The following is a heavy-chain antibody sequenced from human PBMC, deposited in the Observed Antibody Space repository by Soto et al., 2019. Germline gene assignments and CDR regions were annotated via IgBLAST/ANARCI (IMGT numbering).Heavy chain of an antibody. D-gene: IGHD5-18*01. CDR2: IHPGDSDT. CDR1: GYSFTNYW. J-gene: IGHJ6*02. V-gene: IGHV5-51*01. Sequence: PGESLKISCQGSGYSFTNYWVGWVRQIPGRGLEWMGIIHPGDSDTRYSPFFQGQVTISADKSISTAYLQWSSLKASDTAMYYCARTESGYSYGFADVWGQGTKVTVSS. CDR3: ARTESGYSYGFADV.